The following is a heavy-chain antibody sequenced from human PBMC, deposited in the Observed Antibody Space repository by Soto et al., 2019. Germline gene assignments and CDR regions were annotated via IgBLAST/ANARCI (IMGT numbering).Heavy chain of an antibody. CDR3: ARGRLGGAAN. Sequence: QVQLQQWGAGLSKPSETLSLTCAVYGGSFSGYYWSWIRQPPGKGLEWIGEIDHSGGTNYNPSLKSRVTISEDTSKNQFSLKLSSVTAADTAVYYCARGRLGGAANWGQGTLVTVSS. V-gene: IGHV4-34*01. J-gene: IGHJ4*02. CDR2: IDHSGGT. CDR1: GGSFSGYY. D-gene: IGHD3-16*01.